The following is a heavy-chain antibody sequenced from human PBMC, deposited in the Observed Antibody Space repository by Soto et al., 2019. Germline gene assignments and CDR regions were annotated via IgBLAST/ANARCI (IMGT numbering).Heavy chain of an antibody. Sequence: QVQMVESGGGVVQPGTSRRLSFLVTGLTFSGYGMHWARQAPGKGLEWVADITYDGSSTYYADAVKGRFTVSRDNSKNILYLQMTSLRGDDTAMYYCAKDQMGRGWRTLDSWGQGTLVIVSS. J-gene: IGHJ4*02. D-gene: IGHD3-10*01. CDR2: ITYDGSST. CDR3: AKDQMGRGWRTLDS. CDR1: GLTFSGYG. V-gene: IGHV3-30*18.